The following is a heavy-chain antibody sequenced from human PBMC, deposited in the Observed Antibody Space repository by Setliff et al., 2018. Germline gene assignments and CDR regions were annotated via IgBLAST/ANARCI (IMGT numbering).Heavy chain of an antibody. V-gene: IGHV3-7*03. J-gene: IGHJ4*02. CDR1: GFTFSSYW. CDR2: IKQDGSEK. Sequence: AGGSLRLSCAASGFTFSSYWMSWVRQAPGKGLEWVANIKQDGSEKYYVDSVKGRFTISRDNAKNSLYLQMNSLRAEDTAVYYCARTLYDYDILTGPGYYFDYWGQGTLVTVSS. CDR3: ARTLYDYDILTGPGYYFDY. D-gene: IGHD3-9*01.